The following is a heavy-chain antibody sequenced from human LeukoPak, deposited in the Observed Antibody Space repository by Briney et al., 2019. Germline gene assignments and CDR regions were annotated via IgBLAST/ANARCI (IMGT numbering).Heavy chain of an antibody. CDR2: IDSDGSST. D-gene: IGHD3-10*01. V-gene: IGHV3-74*01. CDR3: ARLGGGSPFDY. CDR1: GFSFSSYW. Sequence: GGSLRPSCAASGFSFSSYWMHWVRQAPGKGLVWVSRIDSDGSSTTYADSVKGRFTISRDNAKNTLYLQMNSLRADDTAVYYCARLGGGSPFDYWGQGTLVTVSS. J-gene: IGHJ4*02.